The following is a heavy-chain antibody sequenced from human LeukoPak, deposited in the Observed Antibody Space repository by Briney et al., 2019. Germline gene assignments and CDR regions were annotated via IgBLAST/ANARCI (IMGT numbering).Heavy chain of an antibody. CDR2: ISSSSSYI. Sequence: PGGSLRLSCAASGFTFSSYSMNWVRQAPGKGLEWVSSISSSSSYIYYADSVKGRFTISRDNAKNSLYLQMNSLRAEDTAVYYCARDRTIFGVVIDYMDVWGKGTTVTVSS. V-gene: IGHV3-21*01. CDR3: ARDRTIFGVVIDYMDV. CDR1: GFTFSSYS. D-gene: IGHD3-3*01. J-gene: IGHJ6*03.